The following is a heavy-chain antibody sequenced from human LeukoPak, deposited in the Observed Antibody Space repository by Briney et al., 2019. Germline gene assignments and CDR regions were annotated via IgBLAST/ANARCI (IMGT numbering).Heavy chain of an antibody. CDR1: GGSISSYY. V-gene: IGHV4-59*01. CDR3: ARGNDY. CDR2: IFYSGNT. Sequence: TSSETLSLTCTVSGGSISSYYWNWIRQPPGKGLEWIGYIFYSGNTKYNPSLRSRVSISVDTSKSQFSPKLSSVTAADTAVYYCARGNDYWGQGTLVTVSS. J-gene: IGHJ4*02.